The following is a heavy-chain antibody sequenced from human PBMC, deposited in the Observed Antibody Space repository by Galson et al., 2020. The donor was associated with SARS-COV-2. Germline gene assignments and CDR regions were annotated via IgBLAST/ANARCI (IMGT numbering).Heavy chain of an antibody. CDR3: AHTSRYCSGGSCYSYDY. Sequence: KMSGPTLVKPTQTLTLTCTFSGFSLSTSRVGVGWIRQPPGKALEWLALIYWVDDKRYSPSLKSRLTITKDTSKHQVVLTMTNIDPGDTATYYCAHTSRYCSGGSCYSYDYWGQGTLVTVSS. CDR2: IYWVDDK. CDR1: GFSLSTSRVG. J-gene: IGHJ4*02. V-gene: IGHV2-5*02. D-gene: IGHD2-15*01.